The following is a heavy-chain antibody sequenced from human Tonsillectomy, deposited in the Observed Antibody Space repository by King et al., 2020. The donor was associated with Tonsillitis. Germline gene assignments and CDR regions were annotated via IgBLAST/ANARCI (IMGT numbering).Heavy chain of an antibody. CDR1: GFTFSSYG. V-gene: IGHV3-30*02. CDR3: ARPPTSGYSYGLYY. J-gene: IGHJ4*02. CDR2: IRYDGSNK. Sequence: VQLVESGGGVVQPGGSLRLSCAASGFTFSSYGMHWVRQAPGKGLEWVAFIRYDGSNKYYADSVKGRFTISRDNSKNTLYLQMNSLRAEDTAVYYCARPPTSGYSYGLYYWGQGTLVTVSS. D-gene: IGHD5-18*01.